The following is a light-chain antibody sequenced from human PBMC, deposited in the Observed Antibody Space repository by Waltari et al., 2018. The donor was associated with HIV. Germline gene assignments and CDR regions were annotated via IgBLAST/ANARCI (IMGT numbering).Light chain of an antibody. CDR3: QQRSNWPST. Sequence: MTQSPATLSVSPGEGATLSCRASQSVGSRVAWYQQMAGQAPRLLIFGADTRASGIPARFTGSGSETDFTLTISSLEPEDFAVYYCQQRSNWPSTFGQGTRLEIK. V-gene: IGKV3-11*01. J-gene: IGKJ5*01. CDR1: QSVGSR. CDR2: GAD.